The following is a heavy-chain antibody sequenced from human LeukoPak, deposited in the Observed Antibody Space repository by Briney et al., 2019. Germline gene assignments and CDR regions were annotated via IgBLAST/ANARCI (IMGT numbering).Heavy chain of an antibody. D-gene: IGHD3-16*01. Sequence: ASVKVSCKASGYTFTSYGIAWVRQAPGQGLQGMGWISANNGDTSYSQKLRGRVTMTTDTSTNTAYMELRSLTSDDTAVYYCARDPPGLTLGSPGDYWGQGTLVIVSS. CDR2: ISANNGDT. CDR3: ARDPPGLTLGSPGDY. CDR1: GYTFTSYG. J-gene: IGHJ4*02. V-gene: IGHV1-18*01.